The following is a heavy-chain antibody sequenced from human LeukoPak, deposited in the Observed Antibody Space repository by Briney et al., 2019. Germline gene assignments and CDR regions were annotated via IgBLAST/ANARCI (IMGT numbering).Heavy chain of an antibody. CDR3: ARGGYSSGWYSSRGGFFAFDI. J-gene: IGHJ3*02. V-gene: IGHV3-30-3*01. CDR1: GFTFSSYA. D-gene: IGHD6-19*01. Sequence: GRSLRLSCAASGFTFSSYAMHWVRQAPGKGLEWVAVISYDGSNKYYADSVKGRFTISRDNSKNTLYLQMNSLRAEDTAVYYCARGGYSSGWYSSRGGFFAFDIWGQGTMVTVSS. CDR2: ISYDGSNK.